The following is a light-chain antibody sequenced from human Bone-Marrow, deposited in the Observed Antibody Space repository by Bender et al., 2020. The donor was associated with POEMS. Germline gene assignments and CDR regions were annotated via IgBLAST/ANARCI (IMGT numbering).Light chain of an antibody. CDR3: QVWDSSSDHVI. V-gene: IGLV3-21*02. CDR2: ADT. Sequence: SYVLTQPPSVSVAPGQTASINCGGDNLGSKSIHWYQQKAGQAPVVVVYADTEQPSGVPDRFAACNAGKTATLDISRVGAGDEADYYCQVWDSSSDHVIFGGGTKLTVL. J-gene: IGLJ2*01. CDR1: NLGSKS.